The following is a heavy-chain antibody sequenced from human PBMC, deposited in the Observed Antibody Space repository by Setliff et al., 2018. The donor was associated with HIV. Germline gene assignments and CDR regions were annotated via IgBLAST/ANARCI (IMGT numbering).Heavy chain of an antibody. CDR2: ISNDGSNK. J-gene: IGHJ6*03. Sequence: GGSLRLSCAASGFTFSRSAVHWVRQAPGKGLEWVAVISNDGSNKFYADSVKGRFTISRDNAKNSLLLQMNSLRAEDTAVYHCAKDRNPWDSSHYMDVWGKGTTVTVSS. CDR1: GFTFSRSA. CDR3: AKDRNPWDSSHYMDV. D-gene: IGHD6-6*01. V-gene: IGHV3-30*07.